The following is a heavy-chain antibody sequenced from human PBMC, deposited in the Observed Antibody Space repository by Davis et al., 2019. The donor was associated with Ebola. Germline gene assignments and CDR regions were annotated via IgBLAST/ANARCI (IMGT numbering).Heavy chain of an antibody. CDR2: TYYSSKWST. Sequence: HSQTLSLTCAISGDSVSINSAGWNWIRQSPSRGLEWLGRTYYSSKWSTDYAVSVKGRITINPDTSKNQFSLQLNSVTPEDTAVYYCARGWLRTGLDIWGQGTMVIVSS. CDR1: GDSVSINSAG. CDR3: ARGWLRTGLDI. J-gene: IGHJ3*02. D-gene: IGHD5-24*01. V-gene: IGHV6-1*01.